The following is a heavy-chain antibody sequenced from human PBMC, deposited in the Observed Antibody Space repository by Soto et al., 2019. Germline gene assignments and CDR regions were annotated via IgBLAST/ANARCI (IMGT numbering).Heavy chain of an antibody. Sequence: ASETLSLTCAVYGGSFSGYYCSWIRQPPGKGLEWIGEINHSGSTNYNPSLKSRVTISVDTSKNQFSLKLSSVTAADTAVYYCARKNDYGDSRLTFDYWGQGTLVTVSS. CDR2: INHSGST. D-gene: IGHD4-17*01. V-gene: IGHV4-34*01. CDR3: ARKNDYGDSRLTFDY. CDR1: GGSFSGYY. J-gene: IGHJ4*02.